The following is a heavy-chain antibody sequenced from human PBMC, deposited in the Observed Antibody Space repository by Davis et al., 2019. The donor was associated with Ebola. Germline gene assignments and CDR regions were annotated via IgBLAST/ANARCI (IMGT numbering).Heavy chain of an antibody. CDR3: ARHRTTVTTWGMDV. Sequence: GESLKISCKGSGYSFTSYWIGWVRQLPGKGLEWMGRIDPSDSYTNYSPSFQGHVTISADKSISTAYLQWSSLKASDTAMYYCARHRTTVTTWGMDVWGQGTTVTVSS. D-gene: IGHD4-17*01. CDR1: GYSFTSYW. V-gene: IGHV5-10-1*01. J-gene: IGHJ6*02. CDR2: IDPSDSYT.